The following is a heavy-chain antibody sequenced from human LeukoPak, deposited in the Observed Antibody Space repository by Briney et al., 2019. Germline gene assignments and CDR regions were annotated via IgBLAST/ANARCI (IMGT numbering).Heavy chain of an antibody. D-gene: IGHD2-2*01. CDR2: ISSSSSYI. CDR3: ARDLGVGIVVVPAAMEDAFDI. V-gene: IGHV3-21*01. CDR1: GFTFSSYS. J-gene: IGHJ3*02. Sequence: GGSLRLSCAASGFTFSSYSMNWVRQAPGKGLEWVSSISSSSSYIYYADSVKGRFTISRDNAKNSLYLQMNSLRAEDTAVYYCARDLGVGIVVVPAAMEDAFDIWGQGTMVTVSS.